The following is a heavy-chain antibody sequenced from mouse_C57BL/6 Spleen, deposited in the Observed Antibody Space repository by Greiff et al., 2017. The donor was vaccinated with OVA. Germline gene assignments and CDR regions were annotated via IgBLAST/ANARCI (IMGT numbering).Heavy chain of an antibody. V-gene: IGHV1-50*01. CDR2: IDPSDSYT. CDR3: AATGTLFDY. J-gene: IGHJ2*01. D-gene: IGHD4-1*01. Sequence: QVQLQQPGAELVKPGASVKLSCKASGYTFTSYWMQWVKQRPGQGLEWIGEIDPSDSYTTYNQKFKGKATLTVDTSSSTAYMQLSSLTSEDSAVYYCAATGTLFDYWGQGTTLTVSS. CDR1: GYTFTSYW.